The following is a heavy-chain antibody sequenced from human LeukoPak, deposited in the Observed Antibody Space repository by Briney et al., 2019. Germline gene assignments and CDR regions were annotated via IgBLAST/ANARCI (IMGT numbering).Heavy chain of an antibody. CDR3: ASLSGYAFDY. V-gene: IGHV4-59*01. J-gene: IGHJ4*02. CDR1: GGSIRSYY. CDR2: IYYSGST. Sequence: SETLSLTCTVSGGSIRSYYWSWIRQPPGKGLEWIGYIYYSGSTNYNPSLKSRVTISVDTSKNQFSLKLNSVTAADTAVYYCASLSGYAFDYWGQGTLVTVSS. D-gene: IGHD5-12*01.